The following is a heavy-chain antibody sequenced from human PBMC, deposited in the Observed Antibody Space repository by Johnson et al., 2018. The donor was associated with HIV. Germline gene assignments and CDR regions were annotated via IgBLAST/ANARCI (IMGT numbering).Heavy chain of an antibody. J-gene: IGHJ3*02. CDR3: ASYDILTGYYAFDI. CDR1: GFTFSSYA. Sequence: QVQLVESGGGVVQPGRSLRLSCAASGFTFSSYAMHWVRQAPGKGLEWVAVISYDGSNKYYADSVKGRFTISRDNSKNTLFLQMNSLRAEDTAVYYCASYDILTGYYAFDIWGQGTMVTVSS. V-gene: IGHV3-30-3*01. D-gene: IGHD3-9*01. CDR2: ISYDGSNK.